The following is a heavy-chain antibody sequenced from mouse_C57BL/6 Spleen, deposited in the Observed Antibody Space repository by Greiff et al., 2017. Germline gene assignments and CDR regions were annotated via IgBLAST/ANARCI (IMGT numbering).Heavy chain of an antibody. CDR3: ARQIYYYGSSQSYNAMDY. Sequence: QLKESGPELVKPGASVKISCKASGYTFTDYYMNWVKQSHGKSLEWIGDINPNNGGTSYIQKFKGKATLTVVKSSSTAYMGLRSLTSEDSAVYYCARQIYYYGSSQSYNAMDYWGQGTVVTVCS. V-gene: IGHV1-26*01. D-gene: IGHD1-1*01. J-gene: IGHJ4*01. CDR1: GYTFTDYY. CDR2: INPNNGGT.